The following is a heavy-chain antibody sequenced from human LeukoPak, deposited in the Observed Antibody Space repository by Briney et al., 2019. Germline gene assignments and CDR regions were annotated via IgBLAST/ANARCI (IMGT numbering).Heavy chain of an antibody. CDR2: INPNSGGT. D-gene: IGHD6-19*01. CDR3: ARDWGAVADDAFDI. CDR1: GYTFTGYY. V-gene: IGHV1-2*02. J-gene: IGHJ3*02. Sequence: SVKVSCKASGYTFTGYYMHWVRQAPGQGLEWMGWINPNSGGTNYAQKFQGRVTMTRDTSISTAYMELSRLRSDDTAVYYCARDWGAVADDAFDIWGQGTMVTVSS.